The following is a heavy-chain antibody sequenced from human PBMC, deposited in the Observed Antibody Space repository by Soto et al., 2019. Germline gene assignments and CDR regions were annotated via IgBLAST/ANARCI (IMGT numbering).Heavy chain of an antibody. CDR3: ARSVVDYYDSSGYYKEQYFQH. V-gene: IGHV1-69*01. Sequence: QVQLVQSGAEVQKPGSSVKVSCKASGGTFSSYAISWVRQAPGQGLEWMGGIIPIFGTANYAQKFQGRVTITADESTSTAYMELSSLRSEDTAVYYCARSVVDYYDSSGYYKEQYFQHWGQGTLVTVSS. CDR2: IIPIFGTA. D-gene: IGHD3-22*01. J-gene: IGHJ1*01. CDR1: GGTFSSYA.